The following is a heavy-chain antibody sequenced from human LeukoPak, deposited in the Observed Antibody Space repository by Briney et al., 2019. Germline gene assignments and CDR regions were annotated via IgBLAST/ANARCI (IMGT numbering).Heavy chain of an antibody. D-gene: IGHD6-13*01. CDR3: ARDSDSSSWNFHY. CDR1: GGSISSGSYF. V-gene: IGHV4-61*02. CDR2: IYTSGHA. J-gene: IGHJ4*02. Sequence: SETLSLTCIVSGGSISSGSYFWSWIRQPAGKGLEWIGRIYTSGHADYLPSLQSRLTISIDMSKNQFSLRLTSVTAADTAVYYCARDSDSSSWNFHYWGRGTLVTVSS.